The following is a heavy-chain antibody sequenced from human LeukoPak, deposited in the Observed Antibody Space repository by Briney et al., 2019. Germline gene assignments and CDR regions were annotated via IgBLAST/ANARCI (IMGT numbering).Heavy chain of an antibody. V-gene: IGHV3-30*02. J-gene: IGHJ4*02. CDR1: GFNFGIYG. Sequence: QPGGSLRLSCTASGFNFGIYGMHWVRQAPDKGLEWVAFIRYDGSNNFYADFVKGRFTISRDNSKNTLYLQMNSLRAEDTAVYYCAKEVELLPFDYWGQGTLVTVSS. D-gene: IGHD6-6*01. CDR3: AKEVELLPFDY. CDR2: IRYDGSNN.